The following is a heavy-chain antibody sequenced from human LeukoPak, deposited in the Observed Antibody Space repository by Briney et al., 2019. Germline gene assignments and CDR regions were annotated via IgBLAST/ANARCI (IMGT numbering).Heavy chain of an antibody. J-gene: IGHJ4*02. V-gene: IGHV4-39*07. Sequence: SETLSLTCTVSGGSISSSSYYWGWIRQPPGKGLEWIGSIYYSGSTYYNPSLKSRVTISVDTSKNQFSLKLSSVTAADTAVYYCARSWEYYDSSGYQGDSGFDYWGQGTLVTVSS. CDR1: GGSISSSSYY. D-gene: IGHD3-22*01. CDR2: IYYSGST. CDR3: ARSWEYYDSSGYQGDSGFDY.